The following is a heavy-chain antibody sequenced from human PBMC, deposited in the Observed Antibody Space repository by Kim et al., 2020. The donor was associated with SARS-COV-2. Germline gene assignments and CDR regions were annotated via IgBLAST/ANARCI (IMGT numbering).Heavy chain of an antibody. CDR2: IYYNGGT. CDR1: GVSLTNYY. Sequence: SETLSLTCAVSGVSLTNYYWTWVRQAPGKGLEWIGEIYYNGGTNYNPFLRSRVTLFIDRSKNQFSLELTGVTAADTAIYYCARLDSHISGYHWFDPWGQGTLVTVSS. J-gene: IGHJ5*02. V-gene: IGHV4-34*01. D-gene: IGHD5-18*01. CDR3: ARLDSHISGYHWFDP.